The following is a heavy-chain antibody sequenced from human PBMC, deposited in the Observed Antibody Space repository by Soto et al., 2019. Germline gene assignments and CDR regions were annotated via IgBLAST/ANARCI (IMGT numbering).Heavy chain of an antibody. V-gene: IGHV3-30-3*01. D-gene: IGHD5-12*01. Sequence: QVHLVESGGGVVQPGRSLRLSCAASGFIFNTYTMHWVRQAPGQGLEWVAGISFDGNDKFYADSVKGGFTISRDNSKTTRFHQMSSLGVDDTDLLYSAGWGDSPSYDPRGQGTLVTVSS. J-gene: IGHJ4*02. CDR3: AGWGDSPSYDP. CDR1: GFIFNTYT. CDR2: ISFDGNDK.